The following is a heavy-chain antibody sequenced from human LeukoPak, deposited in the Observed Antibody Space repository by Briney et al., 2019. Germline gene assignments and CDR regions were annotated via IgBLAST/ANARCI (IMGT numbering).Heavy chain of an antibody. CDR3: AREIEGACYGYYYYYYYMDV. Sequence: GASVKVSCKASGYTFTGYYMHWVRQAPGQGLEWMGWINPNSGGTNYAQKFQGRVTMTRDTSISTAYMELSRLRSDDTAVYYCAREIEGACYGYYYYYYYMDVWGKGTTVTVSS. J-gene: IGHJ6*03. D-gene: IGHD2-21*02. CDR1: GYTFTGYY. CDR2: INPNSGGT. V-gene: IGHV1-2*02.